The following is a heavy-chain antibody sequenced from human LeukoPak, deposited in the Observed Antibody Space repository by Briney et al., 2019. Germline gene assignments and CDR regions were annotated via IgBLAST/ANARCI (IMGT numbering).Heavy chain of an antibody. Sequence: PSGTLSLTCAVSGGSISSSNWWTWVRQPPGKGLEWIGEIYHSGITNYNPALNSRVTIPVDTPKNQFSLKLSSVTAADTALYYCEKYSNYGDYHYYYIDVWGQGTPVTVSS. CDR3: EKYSNYGDYHYYYIDV. CDR1: GGSISSSNW. J-gene: IGHJ6*03. CDR2: IYHSGIT. V-gene: IGHV4-4*02. D-gene: IGHD4-11*01.